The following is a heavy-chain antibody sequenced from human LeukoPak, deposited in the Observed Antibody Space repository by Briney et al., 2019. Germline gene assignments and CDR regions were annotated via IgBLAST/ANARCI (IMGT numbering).Heavy chain of an antibody. J-gene: IGHJ6*03. CDR2: IYTSGST. CDR1: GCSISSGSYY. CDR3: ARDSHDNPSDYGGFPDYYYYMDV. V-gene: IGHV4-61*02. Sequence: SETLSCTCTGSGCSISSGSYYWSWIRQPAGKGLEWIGRIYTSGSTNYNPSLKSRATITVDTSKNQFSLKLSSVTAADTAVYYCARDSHDNPSDYGGFPDYYYYMDVWGKGTTVTISS. D-gene: IGHD4-23*01.